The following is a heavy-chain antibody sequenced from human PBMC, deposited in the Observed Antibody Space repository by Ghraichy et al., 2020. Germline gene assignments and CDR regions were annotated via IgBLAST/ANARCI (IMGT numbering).Heavy chain of an antibody. CDR1: GFTVSSNY. D-gene: IGHD2-15*01. Sequence: GESLNISCAASGFTVSSNYMSWVRQAPGKGLEWVSVIYSGGSTYYADSVKGRFTISRDNSKNTLYLQMNSLRAEDTAVYYCARAAPLVVAATQLFRYYYYYMDVWGKGTTVTVSS. CDR3: ARAAPLVVAATQLFRYYYYYMDV. V-gene: IGHV3-53*01. CDR2: IYSGGST. J-gene: IGHJ6*03.